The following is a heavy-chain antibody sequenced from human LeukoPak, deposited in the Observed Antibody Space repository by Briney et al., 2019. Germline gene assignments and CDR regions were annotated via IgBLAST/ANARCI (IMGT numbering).Heavy chain of an antibody. CDR2: IIPIFGTA. J-gene: IGHJ4*02. V-gene: IGHV1-69*13. D-gene: IGHD6-13*01. CDR3: ARGRAIAAAGHFDY. Sequence: SVKVSCKASGGTFTSYAISWVRQAPGQGLEWIGGIIPIFGTANNAQKFQGKVTITADESTTTAYMELSSLRSEDTAVYYCARGRAIAAAGHFDYWGQGTLVSVSS. CDR1: GGTFTSYA.